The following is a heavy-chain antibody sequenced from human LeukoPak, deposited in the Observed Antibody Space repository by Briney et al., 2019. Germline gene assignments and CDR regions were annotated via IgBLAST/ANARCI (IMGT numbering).Heavy chain of an antibody. V-gene: IGHV1-18*01. CDR1: GYTFTSYG. D-gene: IGHD3-10*01. Sequence: ASVKVSCKASGYTFTSYGISWVRQAPGQGLEWMGWISAYNGNTNYAQKLQGRVTMTTDTSTSTAYMELRSLRSDDTAVYYCARRPLSRGSGSYPDHWGQGTLVTVSS. CDR2: ISAYNGNT. CDR3: ARRPLSRGSGSYPDH. J-gene: IGHJ4*02.